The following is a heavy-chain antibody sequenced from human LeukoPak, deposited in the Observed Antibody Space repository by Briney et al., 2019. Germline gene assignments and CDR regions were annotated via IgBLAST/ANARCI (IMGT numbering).Heavy chain of an antibody. CDR2: ISSSGSTI. CDR1: GFTFSSYE. CDR3: ANLGTYDILTEAATTGLSNY. D-gene: IGHD3-9*01. V-gene: IGHV3-48*03. Sequence: GGSLRLSCAAPGFTFSSYEMNWVRQAPGKGLEWVSYISSSGSTIYYADSVKGRFTISRDNAKNSLYLQMNSLRAEDTAVYYCANLGTYDILTEAATTGLSNYWGQGTLVTVSS. J-gene: IGHJ4*02.